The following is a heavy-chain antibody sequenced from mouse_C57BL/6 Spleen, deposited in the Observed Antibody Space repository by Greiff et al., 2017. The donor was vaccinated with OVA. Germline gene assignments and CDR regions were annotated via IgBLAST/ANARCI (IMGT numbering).Heavy chain of an antibody. J-gene: IGHJ3*01. CDR3: ARGGAY. CDR2: IDPSDSGT. Sequence: QVQLQQPGAELVRPGSSVKLSCKASGYTFTSYWMHWVKQRPIQGLEWIGNIDPSDSGTHYNQKFKDKATLTVDKSSSTAYMQLSSLTSEDSAVYYCARGGAYWGQGTLVTVSA. V-gene: IGHV1-52*01. CDR1: GYTFTSYW.